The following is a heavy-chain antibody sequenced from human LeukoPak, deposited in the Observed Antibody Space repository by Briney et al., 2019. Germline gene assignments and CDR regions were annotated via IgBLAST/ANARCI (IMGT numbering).Heavy chain of an antibody. CDR3: ARERRQLVQGDFDY. Sequence: ASVKVSCKASGYTFTSYGISWVRQAPGQGLEWMGWISAYNGNTNYAQKLQGRVIMTTDTSTSTAYMELRSLRSDDTAVYYCARERRQLVQGDFDYWGQGTLVTVSS. CDR1: GYTFTSYG. J-gene: IGHJ4*02. CDR2: ISAYNGNT. D-gene: IGHD6-6*01. V-gene: IGHV1-18*01.